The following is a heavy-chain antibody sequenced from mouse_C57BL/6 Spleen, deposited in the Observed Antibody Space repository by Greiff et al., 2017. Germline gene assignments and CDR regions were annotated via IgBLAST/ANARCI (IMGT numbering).Heavy chain of an antibody. Sequence: VQLKQSGPELVKPGASVKISCKASGYSFTDYNMNWVKQSNGKSLEWIGVINPNYGTTSYNQKFKGKATLTVDKSSSTAYMQLNSLTSEDSAVXYCARSEDYSNHHWYFDVWGTGTTVTVSS. CDR1: GYSFTDYN. J-gene: IGHJ1*03. CDR3: ARSEDYSNHHWYFDV. D-gene: IGHD2-5*01. V-gene: IGHV1-39*01. CDR2: INPNYGTT.